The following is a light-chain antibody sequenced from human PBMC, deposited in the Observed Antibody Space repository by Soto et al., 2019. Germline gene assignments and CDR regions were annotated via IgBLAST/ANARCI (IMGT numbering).Light chain of an antibody. J-gene: IGLJ1*01. CDR3: SSYTTSSTLYV. V-gene: IGLV2-14*03. CDR2: NVS. Sequence: QCVLTQPASVSGSPGQSISISCTGTSSDVGGYNSVSWYQQHPGKAPKLMIYNVSNRPSGVSDRFSGSKSGNTASLTISGLQAVDEADYYCSSYTTSSTLYVFGTGAKVTVL. CDR1: SSDVGGYNS.